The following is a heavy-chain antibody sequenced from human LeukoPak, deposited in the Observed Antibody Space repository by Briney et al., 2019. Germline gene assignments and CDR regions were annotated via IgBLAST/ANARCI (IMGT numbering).Heavy chain of an antibody. Sequence: PSETLSLTCTVSGGSISSYYWSWIRQPPGKGLEWIGYIYYSGSTNYNPSLKSRVTISVDTSKNQFSLKLSSVTAADTAVYYCARERNYDFWSGYYTGAFDIRGQGTMVTVSS. CDR2: IYYSGST. D-gene: IGHD3-3*01. CDR1: GGSISSYY. J-gene: IGHJ3*02. V-gene: IGHV4-59*01. CDR3: ARERNYDFWSGYYTGAFDI.